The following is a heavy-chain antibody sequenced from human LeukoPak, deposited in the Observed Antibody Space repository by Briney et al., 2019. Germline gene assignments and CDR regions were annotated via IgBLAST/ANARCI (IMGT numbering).Heavy chain of an antibody. J-gene: IGHJ4*02. CDR3: VYYYGSGSVEY. Sequence: PSETLSLTCTVSGGSITSSNYYWGWVRQPPGKGLEWIGSFYYSGSTNYNPSLKSRVTISVDTSKNQFSLKLSSVTAADTAVYYCVYYYGSGSVEYWGQGTLVTVSS. V-gene: IGHV4-39*01. CDR2: FYYSGST. D-gene: IGHD3-10*01. CDR1: GGSITSSNYY.